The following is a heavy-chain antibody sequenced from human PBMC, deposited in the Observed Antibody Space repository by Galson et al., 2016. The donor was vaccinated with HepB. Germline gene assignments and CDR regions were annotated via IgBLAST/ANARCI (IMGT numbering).Heavy chain of an antibody. Sequence: QSGAEVKKPGESLKISCKASEYRFTMYYIAWVRQMPGKGLEWMGIIYPGDSDIRYSPSFQGQVTISADKSISTAYLQWSSLKASDSAMYYCARHKGSSYEIVNKDQIHSYYGMDVWGQGTSVTV. J-gene: IGHJ6*01. CDR3: ARHKGSSYEIVNKDQIHSYYGMDV. D-gene: IGHD3-9*01. V-gene: IGHV5-51*01. CDR1: EYRFTMYY. CDR2: IYPGDSDI.